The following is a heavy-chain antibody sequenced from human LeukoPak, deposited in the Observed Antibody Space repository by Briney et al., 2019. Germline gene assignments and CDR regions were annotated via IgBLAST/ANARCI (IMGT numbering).Heavy chain of an antibody. V-gene: IGHV3-21*01. J-gene: IGHJ3*02. Sequence: GGSLRLSCAASGFTFSSNSMNWVRHAPGKGLEWVSSISCSSGNKYYADSVKGRFTISRDNAKNSLYLQMNSLRAEDTAVYYCARAGSGYSAFDIWGQGTMVTVSS. CDR2: ISCSSGNK. CDR3: ARAGSGYSAFDI. CDR1: GFTFSSNS. D-gene: IGHD3-22*01.